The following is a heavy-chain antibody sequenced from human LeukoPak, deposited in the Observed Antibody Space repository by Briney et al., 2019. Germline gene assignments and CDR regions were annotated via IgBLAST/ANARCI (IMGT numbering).Heavy chain of an antibody. D-gene: IGHD3-3*01. CDR2: INPDSGYT. CDR1: GYTFTDYY. J-gene: IGHJ6*03. V-gene: IGHV1-2*02. Sequence: ASVKVSCKTSGYTFTDYYIHWVRQAPGLGLERMGWINPDSGYTNYAQKFQGRVTMTRDTSINTAYMELSRLTSDDTAVYYCATDPRTTVFGTFRYYYMDVWGEGTTVAVSS. CDR3: ATDPRTTVFGTFRYYYMDV.